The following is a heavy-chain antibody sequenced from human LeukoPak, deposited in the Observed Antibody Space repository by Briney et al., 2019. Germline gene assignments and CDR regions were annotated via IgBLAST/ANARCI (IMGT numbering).Heavy chain of an antibody. J-gene: IGHJ3*02. D-gene: IGHD1-1*01. CDR1: GGTFSSYA. Sequence: ASVTVSCKASGGTFSSYAISWVRQAPGQGLEWMGRIIPILGIANYAQKFQGRVTITADKSTSTAYMELSSLRSEDTAVYYCAREGGTTGTAGAFDIWGQGTMVTVSS. CDR2: IIPILGIA. CDR3: AREGGTTGTAGAFDI. V-gene: IGHV1-69*04.